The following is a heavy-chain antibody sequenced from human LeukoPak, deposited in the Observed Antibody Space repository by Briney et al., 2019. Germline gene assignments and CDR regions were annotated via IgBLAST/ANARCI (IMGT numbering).Heavy chain of an antibody. Sequence: SETLSLTCTVSGGSPSIHYWSWIRQPPGKGREGSGDIYYSGSTNYNPSLSSRVTISVDTSKNQFSLKLTSVTAADTAVYYCARGNRSPRGYCYYMDAWGKGATVTVSS. V-gene: IGHV4-59*11. J-gene: IGHJ6*03. CDR2: IYYSGST. CDR3: ARGNRSPRGYCYYMDA. CDR1: GGSPSIHY. D-gene: IGHD3-10*01.